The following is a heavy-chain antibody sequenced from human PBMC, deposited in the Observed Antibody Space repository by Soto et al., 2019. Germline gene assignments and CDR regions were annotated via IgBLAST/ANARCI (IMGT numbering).Heavy chain of an antibody. D-gene: IGHD6-6*01. CDR2: IYNSGST. V-gene: IGHV4-59*01. Sequence: SETLSLTCTVSGGSISSYYWSWIRQPPGKGLEWIGYIYNSGSTNYNPSLKSRVTISVDTSKNQFSLKLSSVTAADTAVYYCARGSLYNWLDHWGQGTLVT. J-gene: IGHJ5*02. CDR3: ARGSLYNWLDH. CDR1: GGSISSYY.